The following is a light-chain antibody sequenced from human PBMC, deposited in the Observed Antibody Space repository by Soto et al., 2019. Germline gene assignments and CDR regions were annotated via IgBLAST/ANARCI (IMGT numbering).Light chain of an antibody. CDR2: GAS. CDR3: QQYGSSPWT. J-gene: IGKJ1*01. Sequence: ETVLTQSPGTLSLSPGERATLSCRASQSVSSSYLAWYQQKPGQAPRLLIYGASSRATGIPDRFSGSGSGTDFTLTISRLEPEDFAVYYCQQYGSSPWTVGQGTKVDIK. V-gene: IGKV3-20*01. CDR1: QSVSSSY.